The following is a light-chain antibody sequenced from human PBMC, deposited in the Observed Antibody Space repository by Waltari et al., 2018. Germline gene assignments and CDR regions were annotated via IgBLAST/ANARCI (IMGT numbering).Light chain of an antibody. J-gene: IGKJ4*01. V-gene: IGKV1-33*01. CDR1: QDINNY. CDR2: DAS. CDR3: QQFHSLLT. Sequence: DIQMTQSPSSLSASVGDSVTITCQASQDINNYLNLYQQKPGKAPKLLIYDASNFETGVPSRFSGSGSGTTFTFTISSLQPEDIATYYCQQFHSLLTFGGGTKVEIK.